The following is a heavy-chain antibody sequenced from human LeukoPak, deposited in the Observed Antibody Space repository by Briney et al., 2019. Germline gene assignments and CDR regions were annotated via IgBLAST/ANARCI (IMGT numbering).Heavy chain of an antibody. J-gene: IGHJ4*02. CDR2: INPNNGGT. V-gene: IGHV1-2*02. CDR3: ARSGYSSGWSYFDY. Sequence: ASVKVSCKASGYGFTGYYIHWVRQAPGQGLEWMGWINPNNGGTNQVQKFQGRVTMTRDTSINTAYMELSSLRSDDTAVYYCARSGYSSGWSYFDYWGQGTLVTVSS. CDR1: GYGFTGYY. D-gene: IGHD6-19*01.